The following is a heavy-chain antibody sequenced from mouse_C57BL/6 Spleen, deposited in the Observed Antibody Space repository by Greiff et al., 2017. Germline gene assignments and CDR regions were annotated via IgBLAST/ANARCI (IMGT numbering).Heavy chain of an antibody. CDR2: IWSGGST. CDR1: GFSLTSYG. D-gene: IGHD1-1*01. V-gene: IGHV2-2*01. CDR3: ARNPLFYYGSSYGYFDV. Sequence: VQLQQSGPGLVQPSQSLSITCTVSGFSLTSYGVHWVRQSPGKGLEWLGVIWSGGSTDYNAAFISRLSISKDNSKSQVFFKMNSLQADDTAIYYCARNPLFYYGSSYGYFDVWGTGTTVTVSS. J-gene: IGHJ1*03.